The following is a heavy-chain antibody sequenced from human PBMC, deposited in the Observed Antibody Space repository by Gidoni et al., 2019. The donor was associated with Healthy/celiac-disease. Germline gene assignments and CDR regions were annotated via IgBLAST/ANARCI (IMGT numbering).Heavy chain of an antibody. CDR3: ARLGNSGYCSSTSCY. V-gene: IGHV4-39*01. J-gene: IGHJ4*02. Sequence: QLQLQESGPGLVKPSETLSLTCTVSGGSISSSSYYWGWIRQPPGKGLEWIGSIYYSGSTYYNPSLKSRVTISVDTSKNQFSLKLSSVTAADTAVYYCARLGNSGYCSSTSCYWGQGTLVTVSS. D-gene: IGHD2-2*01. CDR1: GGSISSSSYY. CDR2: IYYSGST.